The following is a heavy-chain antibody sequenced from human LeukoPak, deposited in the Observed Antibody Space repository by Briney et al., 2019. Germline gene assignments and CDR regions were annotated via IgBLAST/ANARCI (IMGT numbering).Heavy chain of an antibody. CDR1: GFTFSSYA. D-gene: IGHD3-16*01. CDR2: ISYDGSNK. V-gene: IGHV3-30*04. CDR3: ARLNLEGVGTLLDY. Sequence: GRSLRLSCAASGFTFSSYAMHWVRQALGKGLEWVAVISYDGSNKYYADSVKGRFTISRDNSKNTLYLQMNSLRAEDTAVYYCARLNLEGVGTLLDYWGQGTLVTVSS. J-gene: IGHJ4*02.